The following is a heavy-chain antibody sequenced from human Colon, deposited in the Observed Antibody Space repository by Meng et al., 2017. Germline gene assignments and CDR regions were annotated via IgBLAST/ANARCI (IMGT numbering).Heavy chain of an antibody. Sequence: QVQLQESGPGLVKPSGTLSLTCAVSGGSINSSNWWLWVRQPPGKGLEWLGEIYHGGNTNYNPSLKSQVTLSLDKSKNQFSLRLTSVTAADTAMYYCSRGVVAGAMVWFDPWGPGTLVTVSS. D-gene: IGHD2-2*01. V-gene: IGHV4-4*02. CDR3: SRGVVAGAMVWFDP. CDR2: IYHGGNT. J-gene: IGHJ5*02. CDR1: GGSINSSNW.